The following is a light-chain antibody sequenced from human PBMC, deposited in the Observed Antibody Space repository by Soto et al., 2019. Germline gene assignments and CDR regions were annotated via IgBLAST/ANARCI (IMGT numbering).Light chain of an antibody. CDR2: DAS. CDR1: QSISRY. V-gene: IGKV3-11*01. CDR3: QQRSNWTLT. Sequence: TQSPSSLSASVGDRVNVTCRASQSISRYLAWYQQKPGQAPRLLIYDASNRATGIPARFSGSGSGTDFTLTISSLEPEDFAVYYCQQRSNWTLTFGGGTKVEIK. J-gene: IGKJ4*01.